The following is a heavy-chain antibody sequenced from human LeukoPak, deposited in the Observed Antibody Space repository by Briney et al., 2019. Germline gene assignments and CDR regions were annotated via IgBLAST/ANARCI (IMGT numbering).Heavy chain of an antibody. Sequence: SETLSLTCSVTGVSISSSTCYWGGIRQPPGRGLEWIGSIYPTGSTYYQPSLRSRVTISVAASKNQFSLRLGSVTAADTAVYYCASPRPPVVATSWSDFWGLGTLVTVAS. V-gene: IGHV4-39*01. CDR3: ASPRPPVVATSWSDF. CDR2: IYPTGST. D-gene: IGHD2-15*01. J-gene: IGHJ4*02. CDR1: GVSISSSTCY.